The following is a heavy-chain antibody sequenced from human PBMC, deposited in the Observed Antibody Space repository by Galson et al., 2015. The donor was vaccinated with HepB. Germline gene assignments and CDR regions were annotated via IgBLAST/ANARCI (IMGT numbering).Heavy chain of an antibody. CDR3: ARCGSRRGYYYYGMDV. V-gene: IGHV4-30-2*05. CDR1: GGSISSGGYS. Sequence: TLSLTCAVSGGSISSGGYSWSWIRQPPGKGLEWIGEIYHSGSTNYNPSLKSRVTISVDTSKNQFSLKLSSVTAADTAVYYCARCGSRRGYYYYGMDVWGQGTTVTVSS. J-gene: IGHJ6*02. CDR2: IYHSGST. D-gene: IGHD2-21*01.